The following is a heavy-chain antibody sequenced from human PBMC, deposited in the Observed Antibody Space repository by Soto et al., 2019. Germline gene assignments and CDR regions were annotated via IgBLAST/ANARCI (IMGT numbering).Heavy chain of an antibody. CDR3: ARKGAAASYAYYDMDV. V-gene: IGHV4-61*08. J-gene: IGHJ6*03. Sequence: SETLSLTCTVSGGSISSGGYNWIWIRQHPGNGLEWIGYVYYIGNTNYTPSLKSRFTISVDTSRNRFSLNLTSATAADMAVYYCARKGAAASYAYYDMDVSGRGTAVTVS. CDR1: GGSISSGGYN. CDR2: VYYIGNT. D-gene: IGHD6-13*01.